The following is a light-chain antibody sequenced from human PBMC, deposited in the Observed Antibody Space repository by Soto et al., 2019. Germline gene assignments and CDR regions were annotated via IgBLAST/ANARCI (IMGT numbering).Light chain of an antibody. CDR2: DVS. V-gene: IGLV2-14*01. CDR1: SRDVGGYNY. Sequence: QSALTQPASVSGSPGQSITISCTGTSRDVGGYNYVSWYQQHPGKAPKLMIYDVSNRPSGVSNRFSGSKSGNTASLTISGLQAEDEAEYYCSSDTSSSTWVFGGGTKVTVL. J-gene: IGLJ3*02. CDR3: SSDTSSSTWV.